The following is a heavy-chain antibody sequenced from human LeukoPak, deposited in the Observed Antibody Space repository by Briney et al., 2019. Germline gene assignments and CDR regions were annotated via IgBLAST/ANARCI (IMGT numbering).Heavy chain of an antibody. CDR3: ARGRGVVTYFDY. D-gene: IGHD2-15*01. CDR1: GYTFTSYG. J-gene: IGHJ4*02. Sequence: GASVKVSCTASGYTFTSYGISWVRQAPGQGLEWMGWISAYSGDTNYAQKLQGRITMTTDTSTSTAYMELRSLRSDDTAVYYCARGRGVVTYFDYWGQGTLVTVSS. V-gene: IGHV1-18*01. CDR2: ISAYSGDT.